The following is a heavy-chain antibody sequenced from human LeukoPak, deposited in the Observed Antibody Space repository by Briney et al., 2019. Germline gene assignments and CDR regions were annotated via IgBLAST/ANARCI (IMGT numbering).Heavy chain of an antibody. CDR3: ARGASSSWYGNNWFDP. D-gene: IGHD6-13*01. J-gene: IGHJ5*02. CDR2: IYYSGST. CDR1: GGSISSYY. Sequence: SETLSLTCTVSGGSISSYYWSWIRQPPGKGLEWIGYIYYSGSTNYNPSLKSRVTISVDTSKNQFSLNLSSVTAAATAVYYCARGASSSWYGNNWFDPWGQGTLVTVSS. V-gene: IGHV4-59*01.